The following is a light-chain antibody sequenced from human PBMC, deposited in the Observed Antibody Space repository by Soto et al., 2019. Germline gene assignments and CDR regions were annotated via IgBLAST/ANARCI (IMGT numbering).Light chain of an antibody. CDR1: QSISSW. Sequence: DIQMTQSPSTLSASVGDRVTITCRASQSISSWLAWYQQKPGKAPKLLIYKASSLKSGVPSRFSGSGSGTEFTLTISSLQPDDFATYYCQQYDNYLTFGGGTKVEIK. J-gene: IGKJ4*01. CDR3: QQYDNYLT. CDR2: KAS. V-gene: IGKV1-5*03.